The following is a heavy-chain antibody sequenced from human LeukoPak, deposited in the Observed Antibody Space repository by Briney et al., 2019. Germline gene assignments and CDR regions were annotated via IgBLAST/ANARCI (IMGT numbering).Heavy chain of an antibody. CDR2: IYTSGGT. Sequence: PSETLSLTCTVSGGSISSGSYYWSWIRQPAGKGLEWIGRIYTSGGTNYNPSLKSRVTISVDTSKNQFSLKLSSVTAADTAVYYCARDDSSGSVSFDYWGQGTPVTVSS. D-gene: IGHD3-22*01. V-gene: IGHV4-61*02. CDR3: ARDDSSGSVSFDY. J-gene: IGHJ4*02. CDR1: GGSISSGSYY.